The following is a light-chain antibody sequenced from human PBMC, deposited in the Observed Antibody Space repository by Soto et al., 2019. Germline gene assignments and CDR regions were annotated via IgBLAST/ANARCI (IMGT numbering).Light chain of an antibody. CDR2: GAS. CDR3: QQYGSSSWT. J-gene: IGKJ1*01. V-gene: IGKV3-20*01. CDR1: QSVSSSY. Sequence: EIVLTQSPGTLSLSPGEIATLSCRASQSVSSSYLAWYQQKPGQAPRLLIYGASSRDTGIPDRVSGSGSGTDFTLTISRLEPEDFAVYYCQQYGSSSWTFGQGTKVDIK.